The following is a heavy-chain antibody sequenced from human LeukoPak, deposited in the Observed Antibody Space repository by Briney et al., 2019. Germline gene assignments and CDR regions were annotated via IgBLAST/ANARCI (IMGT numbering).Heavy chain of an antibody. V-gene: IGHV1-46*01. CDR2: INPSGGST. CDR1: GYTFTSYY. D-gene: IGHD4-17*01. J-gene: IGHJ4*02. CDR3: ARDLDLGTVTLSFDY. Sequence: GASVKVSCKASGYTFTSYYMHWVRQAPGQGREWMGIINPSGGSTSYSQKFQGRVTMTRDTSTSTVYMGLSSLRSEDTAVYYCARDLDLGTVTLSFDYRGQGTLGTVSA.